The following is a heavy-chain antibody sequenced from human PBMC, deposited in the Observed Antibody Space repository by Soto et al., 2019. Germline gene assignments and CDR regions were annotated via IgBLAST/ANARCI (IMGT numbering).Heavy chain of an antibody. V-gene: IGHV6-1*01. Sequence: SQTLSLTCAISGDSVSSNSAAWNWIRQSPSRGLEWLGRTYYRSKWYNDYAVSVKSRITINPDTSKNQFSLQLNSVTPEDTAVYYCARDAPHPPYGDYYFDYWGQGTLVTVSS. D-gene: IGHD4-17*01. CDR3: ARDAPHPPYGDYYFDY. J-gene: IGHJ4*02. CDR1: GDSVSSNSAA. CDR2: TYYRSKWYN.